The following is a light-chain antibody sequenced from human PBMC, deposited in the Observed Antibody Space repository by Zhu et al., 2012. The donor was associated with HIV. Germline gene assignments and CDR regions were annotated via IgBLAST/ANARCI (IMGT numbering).Light chain of an antibody. V-gene: IGKV3-11*01. CDR2: DAS. Sequence: EIVLTQSPATLSLSPGERATLSCRASQSVSSYLAWYQQKPGQAPRLLIYDASNRATGIPARFSGSGSGTDFTLTISSLEPEDFAVYYCQQRSNWPYTFGLGDQGWRSN. CDR1: QSVSSY. CDR3: QQRSNWPYT. J-gene: IGKJ2*01.